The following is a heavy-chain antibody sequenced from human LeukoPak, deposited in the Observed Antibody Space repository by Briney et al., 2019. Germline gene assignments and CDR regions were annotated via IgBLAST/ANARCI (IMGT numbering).Heavy chain of an antibody. CDR3: TTTRTITSIWYYFDY. Sequence: WIRQPPGKGLEWVGFIRSKAYGGTTEYAASVKGRFTISRDDSKSITYLQMSSLKSEDTGVYYCTTTRTITSIWYYFDYWGQGTLVTVSS. D-gene: IGHD6-13*01. CDR2: IRSKAYGGTT. V-gene: IGHV3-49*02. J-gene: IGHJ4*02.